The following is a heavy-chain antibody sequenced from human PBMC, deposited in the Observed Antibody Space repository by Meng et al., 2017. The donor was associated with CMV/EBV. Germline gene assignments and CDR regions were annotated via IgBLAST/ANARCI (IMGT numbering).Heavy chain of an antibody. CDR3: AKDKGYYGSGRFKYYFDY. D-gene: IGHD3-10*01. J-gene: IGHJ4*02. CDR2: ISWNSGSI. V-gene: IGHV3-9*01. CDR1: GFTFDDYA. Sequence: SLKISCAASGFTFDDYAMHWVRQAPGKGLEWVSGISWNSGSIGYADSVKGRFTISRDNAKNSLYLQMNSLRAEDTALYHCAKDKGYYGSGRFKYYFDYWGQGTLVTVSS.